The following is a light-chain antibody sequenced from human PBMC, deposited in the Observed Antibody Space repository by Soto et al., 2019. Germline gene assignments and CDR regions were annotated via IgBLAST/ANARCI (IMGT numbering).Light chain of an antibody. CDR3: QVWDSNTAHVL. Sequence: SYELTQPLSVSVALGQTATISCGGDNVGSKNVQWYQRKPGQAPLMVIYRDSVRPSEIPERFSGSHSGNTATLTITRAQGGDEADYYCQVWDSNTAHVLFGGGTKLTVL. CDR2: RDS. CDR1: NVGSKN. J-gene: IGLJ2*01. V-gene: IGLV3-9*01.